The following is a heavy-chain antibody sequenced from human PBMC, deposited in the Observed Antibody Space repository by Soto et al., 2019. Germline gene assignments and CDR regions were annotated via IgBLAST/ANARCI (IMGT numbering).Heavy chain of an antibody. Sequence: SETLSFTCTVSGGSISSYYWSWIRQPPGKGLEWIGYIYYSGSTYYNPSLKSRVTISVDTSKNQFSLKLSSVTAADTAVYYCARDRRGYFYLDYWGQGTLVTVSS. D-gene: IGHD3-22*01. J-gene: IGHJ4*02. CDR1: GGSISSYY. V-gene: IGHV4-59*12. CDR2: IYYSGST. CDR3: ARDRRGYFYLDY.